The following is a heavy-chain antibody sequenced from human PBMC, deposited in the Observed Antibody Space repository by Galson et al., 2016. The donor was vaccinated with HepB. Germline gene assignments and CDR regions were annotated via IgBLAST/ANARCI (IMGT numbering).Heavy chain of an antibody. V-gene: IGHV3-23*01. CDR1: GFNFNTYA. CDR2: LSGGGTTT. J-gene: IGHJ4*02. Sequence: SLRLSCAASGFNFNTYAMTWVRQAPGKGLEWVSTLSGGGTTTYYADSVKGRFTISRDTSKNTLYLQMSSLRADDTAVYYCAKEGTGARITGGFENWGQGTLVTVSS. D-gene: IGHD1-20*01. CDR3: AKEGTGARITGGFEN.